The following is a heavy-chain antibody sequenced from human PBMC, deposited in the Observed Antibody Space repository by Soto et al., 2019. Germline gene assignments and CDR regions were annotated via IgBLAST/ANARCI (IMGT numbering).Heavy chain of an antibody. V-gene: IGHV3-15*01. Sequence: PGGSLRFSCAASGFTFSNAWMSWVRQAPGKGLEWVGRIKSKTDGGTTDYAAPVKGRLTISRDDSKNTLYLQMNSLKTEDTAVYYCTTASSSWNYYGMDVWGQGTTVTVSS. CDR3: TTASSSWNYYGMDV. J-gene: IGHJ6*02. D-gene: IGHD6-13*01. CDR1: GFTFSNAW. CDR2: IKSKTDGGTT.